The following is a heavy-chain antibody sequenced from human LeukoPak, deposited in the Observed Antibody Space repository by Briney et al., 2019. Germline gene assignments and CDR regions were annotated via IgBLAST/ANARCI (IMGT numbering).Heavy chain of an antibody. CDR3: AXGGLDL. CDR1: GGSFSGYY. V-gene: IGHV4-34*01. Sequence: SETLSLTCAVYGGSFSGYYWNWIRQPPGKELEWIGEVTDSGDANYSPSLKRRVTMSTDTSKRRFSLKLTSVTAPDTAVYYCAXGGLDLWGHGTPVTVSS. J-gene: IGHJ5*02. CDR2: VTDSGDA.